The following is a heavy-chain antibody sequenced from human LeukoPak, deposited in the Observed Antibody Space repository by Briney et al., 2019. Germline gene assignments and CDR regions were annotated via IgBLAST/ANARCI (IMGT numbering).Heavy chain of an antibody. V-gene: IGHV5-51*01. J-gene: IGHJ4*02. D-gene: IGHD3-3*02. Sequence: GESLKISCRASGNSITTYWIGWVRQKPGKGLEWMGLIFPGDSDTRYSPSFQGQVTISADKSISTVYLQWSSLKASDTAMYYCARHDVWISPGDYWGQGTLVTVSS. CDR2: IFPGDSDT. CDR3: ARHDVWISPGDY. CDR1: GNSITTYW.